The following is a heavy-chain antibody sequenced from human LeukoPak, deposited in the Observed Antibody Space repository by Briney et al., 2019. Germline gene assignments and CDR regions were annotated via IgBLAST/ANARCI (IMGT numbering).Heavy chain of an antibody. V-gene: IGHV4-59*01. CDR2: IYYSGST. CDR3: ARVDDYYYYGMDV. Sequence: SETLSLTCTVSGGSISSYYWSWIRQPPGKGLEWIGYIYYSGSTNYNPSLKSRVTISVDTSKNQFSLKLSSVTAADTAVYYCARVDDYYYYGMDVWGQGTTVTVSS. J-gene: IGHJ6*02. CDR1: GGSISSYY.